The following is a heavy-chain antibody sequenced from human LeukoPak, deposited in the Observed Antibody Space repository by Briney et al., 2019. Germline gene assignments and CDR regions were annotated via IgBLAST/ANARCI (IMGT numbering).Heavy chain of an antibody. D-gene: IGHD3-3*01. Sequence: SETLSLTCAVYGGSFSGYYWSWIRQPPGKGLEWIGEINHSGSTNYNPSLKSRVTISVDTSKNQFSLKLSSVAAADTAVYYCAGGQNYDFWSGYYYYWGQGTLVTVSS. V-gene: IGHV4-34*01. CDR3: AGGQNYDFWSGYYYY. CDR1: GGSFSGYY. CDR2: INHSGST. J-gene: IGHJ4*02.